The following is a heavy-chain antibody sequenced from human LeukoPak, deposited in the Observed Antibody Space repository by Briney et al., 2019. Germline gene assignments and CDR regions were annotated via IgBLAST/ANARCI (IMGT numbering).Heavy chain of an antibody. CDR3: ARDNDKVVDH. CDR2: ITAYNGNR. Sequence: ASVKVSFTASGYTFTSYGISWVRQAPGQGLEWMGWITAYNGNRLYAQRFQGRITLTTDTSTSTSYMELRSLEYDDTAIYYCARDNDKVVDHWGQGTLVTVSS. D-gene: IGHD1-1*01. CDR1: GYTFTSYG. V-gene: IGHV1-18*01. J-gene: IGHJ4*01.